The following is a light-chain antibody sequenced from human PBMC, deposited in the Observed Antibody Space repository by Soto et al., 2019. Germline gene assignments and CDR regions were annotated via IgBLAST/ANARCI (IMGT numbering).Light chain of an antibody. CDR1: QSISTNY. CDR3: QQYGSAFLT. CDR2: GAS. J-gene: IGKJ4*01. Sequence: EIVLTQSPGTLSLSPGERATLSCRASQSISTNYVAWYQQKPGQAPRLLIYGASNRASGIPDRFSGSASGTDFTLTINRLEREDFAVYHCQQYGSAFLTFGGGTKVEIK. V-gene: IGKV3-20*01.